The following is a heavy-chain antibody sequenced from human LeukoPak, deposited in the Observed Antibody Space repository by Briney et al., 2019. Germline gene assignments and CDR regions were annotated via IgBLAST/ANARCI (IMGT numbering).Heavy chain of an antibody. CDR2: IYYSGST. CDR1: GGSISSGGYY. V-gene: IGHV4-31*03. D-gene: IGHD4-17*01. Sequence: PSETLCLTCTVSGGSISSGGYYWSWIRQHPGKGLEWIGYIYYSGSTYYNPSLKSRVTISVDRSKNQFSLKLSSVTAADTAVYYCARGTTVTTDFDYWGQGTLVTVSS. J-gene: IGHJ4*02. CDR3: ARGTTVTTDFDY.